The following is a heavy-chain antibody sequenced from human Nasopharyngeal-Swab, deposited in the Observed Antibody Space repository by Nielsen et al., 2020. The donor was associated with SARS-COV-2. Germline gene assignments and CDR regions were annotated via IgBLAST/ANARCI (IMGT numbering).Heavy chain of an antibody. CDR1: GFTFGDYA. J-gene: IGHJ3*02. CDR3: TFDSSGYCPHDAFDI. Sequence: GGSLSLSCTASGFTFGDYAMSWVRQAPGKGLEWVGFIRSKAYGGTTEYAASVKGRFTISRDDSKSIAYLQMNSLKTEDAAVYCCTFDSSGYCPHDAFDIWGQGTMVTVSS. CDR2: IRSKAYGGTT. D-gene: IGHD3-22*01. V-gene: IGHV3-49*04.